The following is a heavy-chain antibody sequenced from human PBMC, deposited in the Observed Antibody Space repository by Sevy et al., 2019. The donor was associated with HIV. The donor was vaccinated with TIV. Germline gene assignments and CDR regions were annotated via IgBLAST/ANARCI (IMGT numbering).Heavy chain of an antibody. CDR3: AYPGGAPAAYYYGMDV. Sequence: GGSLRLSCAASGFTFSSYSMNWVRQAPGKGLEWVSYISSISSTIYYADSVKGRFTISRDNAKNSLYLQMNSLRAEDTAVYYCAYPGGAPAAYYYGMDVWGQGTTVTVSS. D-gene: IGHD3-10*01. CDR2: ISSISSTI. CDR1: GFTFSSYS. V-gene: IGHV3-48*01. J-gene: IGHJ6*02.